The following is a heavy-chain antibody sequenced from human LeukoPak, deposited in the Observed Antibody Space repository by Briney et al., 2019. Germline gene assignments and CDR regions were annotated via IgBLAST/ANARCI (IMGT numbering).Heavy chain of an antibody. CDR1: GESFSAYF. CDR3: ATRSSTLAAARCFDD. V-gene: IGHV4-34*01. D-gene: IGHD6-6*01. J-gene: IGHJ4*03. CDR2: IDHRGSS. Sequence: SETLSLTCAVHGESFSAYFWSWIRQVPEKGLEWIGEIDHRGSSNYNPPLKSRATISVDTSKNHFSLSLTSVTAADTAVHYCATRSSTLAAARCFDDWGQGTVVTVSS.